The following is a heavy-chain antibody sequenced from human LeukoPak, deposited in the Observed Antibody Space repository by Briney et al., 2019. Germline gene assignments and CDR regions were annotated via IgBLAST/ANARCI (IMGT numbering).Heavy chain of an antibody. CDR3: ARGFLAAAGDFDY. CDR1: GFTLSSYA. J-gene: IGHJ4*02. D-gene: IGHD6-13*01. V-gene: IGHV3-23*01. CDR2: ISGSGGST. Sequence: PGGSLRLSCAASGFTLSSYAMSWVRQAPGKGLEWVSAISGSGGSTYYADSVKGRFTISRDNAKNSLYLQMNSLRAEDTAVYYCARGFLAAAGDFDYWGQGTLVTVSS.